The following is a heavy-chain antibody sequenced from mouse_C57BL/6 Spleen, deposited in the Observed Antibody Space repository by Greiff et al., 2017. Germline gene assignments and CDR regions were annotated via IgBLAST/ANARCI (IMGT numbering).Heavy chain of an antibody. V-gene: IGHV1-69*01. CDR3: ARRGYYDYDVFAY. CDR1: GYTFTSYW. CDR2: IDPSDSYT. D-gene: IGHD2-4*01. Sequence: QVQLQQPGAELVMPGASVKLSCKASGYTFTSYWMHWVKQRPGQGLEWIGEIDPSDSYTNYNQKFKGKSTLTVDKSSSTAYMQLSSLTSEDSAVYYCARRGYYDYDVFAYWGQGTLVTVSA. J-gene: IGHJ3*01.